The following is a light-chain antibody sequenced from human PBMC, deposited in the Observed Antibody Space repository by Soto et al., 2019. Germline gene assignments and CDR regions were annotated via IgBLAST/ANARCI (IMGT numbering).Light chain of an antibody. CDR3: GTWDSSLSAWV. Sequence: QSVLTQPPSVSGAPGQRITISCTGSNSNIGAGYDVHWYQHLPGTAPKLLIYDINKRPSGIPDRFSGSKSGTSATLGITGLQTGDEADYYCGTWDSSLSAWVFGGGTKVTVL. CDR2: DIN. V-gene: IGLV1-51*01. CDR1: NSNIGAGYD. J-gene: IGLJ3*02.